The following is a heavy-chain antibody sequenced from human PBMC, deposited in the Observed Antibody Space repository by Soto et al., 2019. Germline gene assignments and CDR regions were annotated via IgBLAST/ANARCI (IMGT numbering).Heavy chain of an antibody. D-gene: IGHD3-22*01. J-gene: IGHJ5*02. CDR2: IFPSDSDT. CDR1: GYKFTSSW. Sequence: PGESLKISCRTSGYKFTSSWIAWVRQKPGKGLEWMSIIFPSDSDTRYSPSFQGQVTISADRSTSTVFLQWASLKASDTAVYFCARKDKSGYFNWFDPWGQGTLVTFSS. CDR3: ARKDKSGYFNWFDP. V-gene: IGHV5-51*01.